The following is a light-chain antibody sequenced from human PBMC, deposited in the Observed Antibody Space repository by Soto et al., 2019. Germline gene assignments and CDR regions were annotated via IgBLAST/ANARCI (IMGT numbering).Light chain of an antibody. Sequence: DIQMTQSPSSLSASVGDRVTITCQASQDINNYLNWYQQKPGKAPNLLIYGASNLETGVPSRFSGSASGADFTFTISSLQPEDIATYYCQQYDERPYTFGQGTKLEIK. J-gene: IGKJ2*01. CDR1: QDINNY. CDR2: GAS. V-gene: IGKV1-33*01. CDR3: QQYDERPYT.